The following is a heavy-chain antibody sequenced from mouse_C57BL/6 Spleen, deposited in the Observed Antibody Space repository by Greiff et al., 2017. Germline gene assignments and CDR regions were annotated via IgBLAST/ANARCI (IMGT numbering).Heavy chain of an antibody. CDR2: ISYDGSN. Sequence: EVHLVESGPGLVKPSQSLSLTCSVTGYSITSGYYWNWIRQFPGNKLEWMGYISYDGSNNYNPSLKNRISITRDTSKNQFFLKLNSVTTEDTATYYCAREGYDYDDWFAYWGQGTLVTVSA. CDR1: GYSITSGYY. CDR3: AREGYDYDDWFAY. V-gene: IGHV3-6*01. J-gene: IGHJ3*01. D-gene: IGHD2-4*01.